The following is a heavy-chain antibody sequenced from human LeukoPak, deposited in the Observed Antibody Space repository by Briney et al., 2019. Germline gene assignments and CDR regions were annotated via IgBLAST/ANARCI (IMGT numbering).Heavy chain of an antibody. CDR1: GFTFRSYS. D-gene: IGHD1-26*01. V-gene: IGHV3-21*01. J-gene: IGHJ5*02. CDR3: ARGELWVS. CDR2: ISSSSSYI. Sequence: GGSLRLSCAASGFTFRSYSMNWVRQAPGKGLEWVSSISSSSSYIYYADAVKGRFTISRDNVKNLLYLQMNSLRAEDTAVYYCARGELWVSWGQGTLVTVAS.